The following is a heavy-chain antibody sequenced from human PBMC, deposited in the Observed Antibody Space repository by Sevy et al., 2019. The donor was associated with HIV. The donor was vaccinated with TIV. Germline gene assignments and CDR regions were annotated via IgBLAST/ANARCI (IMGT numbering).Heavy chain of an antibody. CDR2: IRSKAYGGTT. Sequence: GGSLRLSCTASGFTFGDYAMSWVRQAPGKGLEWVGFIRSKAYGGTTEYAASVKGRFTISRDDSKGIAYLQMNSLKTEDTAVYYCTRDVGYSSAYNWFDPWGQGTLVTVSS. CDR3: TRDVGYSSAYNWFDP. D-gene: IGHD6-25*01. CDR1: GFTFGDYA. J-gene: IGHJ5*02. V-gene: IGHV3-49*04.